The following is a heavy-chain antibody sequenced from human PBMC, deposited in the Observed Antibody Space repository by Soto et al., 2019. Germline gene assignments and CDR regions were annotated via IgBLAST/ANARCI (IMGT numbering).Heavy chain of an antibody. CDR3: AKTWVGLYYFDY. Sequence: QVQLVESGGGVVQPGRSLRLSCAASGFTFSSYGMHWVRQAPGKGLEWVAVISYDGSNKYYADSVKGRFTISRDNSKNTLYLQMNSLRAEDTAVYYCAKTWVGLYYFDYWGQGTLVTVSS. J-gene: IGHJ4*02. CDR2: ISYDGSNK. CDR1: GFTFSSYG. V-gene: IGHV3-30*18. D-gene: IGHD3-16*01.